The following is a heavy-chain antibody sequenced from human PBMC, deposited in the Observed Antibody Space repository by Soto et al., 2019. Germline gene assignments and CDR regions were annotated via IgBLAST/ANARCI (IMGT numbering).Heavy chain of an antibody. V-gene: IGHV1-3*01. J-gene: IGHJ4*01. CDR3: ARDELGAAKHFAH. D-gene: IGHD1-26*01. CDR2: ISAGNGVR. CDR1: GFIFSDYV. Sequence: ASVKVSCKASGFIFSDYVIHWVRQAPGQRLEWVGWISAGNGVRRYSQRFQGRVTFIRDTSASTAYMELSSLTSEDTAVYYCARDELGAAKHFAHWGHGTLVT.